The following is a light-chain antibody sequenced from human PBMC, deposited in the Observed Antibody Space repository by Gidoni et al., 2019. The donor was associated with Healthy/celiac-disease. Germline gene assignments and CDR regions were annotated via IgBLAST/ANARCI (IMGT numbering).Light chain of an antibody. Sequence: QSVLTPPPSASRAPAQRVTISCTGSSSNIGAGYDVHWYQQLPGTAPKLLIYGNSNRPSGVPDRFSGSKSGTSASLAITGLQAEDEADYYCQSYDSSLSGWVFGGGTKLTVL. CDR2: GNS. J-gene: IGLJ3*02. CDR3: QSYDSSLSGWV. CDR1: SSNIGAGYD. V-gene: IGLV1-40*01.